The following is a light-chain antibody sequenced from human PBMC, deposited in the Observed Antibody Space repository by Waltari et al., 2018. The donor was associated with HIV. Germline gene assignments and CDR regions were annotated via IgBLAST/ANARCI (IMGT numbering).Light chain of an antibody. V-gene: IGLV8-61*01. CDR2: NTN. CDR1: SCSVSPNYY. CDR3: VLYMGNGISI. J-gene: IGLJ2*01. Sequence: QTVVTQEPSFSVSPGGTVTLTCALSSCSVSPNYYPSWYQQTPGQAPRTLIYNTNTRSFGVPDRFSGSILGNKATLTIAGAQADDDSDYYCVLYMGNGISIFGGGTKVTVL.